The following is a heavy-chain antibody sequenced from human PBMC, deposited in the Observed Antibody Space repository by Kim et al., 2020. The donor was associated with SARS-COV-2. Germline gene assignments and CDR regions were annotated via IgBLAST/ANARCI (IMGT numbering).Heavy chain of an antibody. D-gene: IGHD1-26*01. CDR3: ARDRPIVGATFDY. V-gene: IGHV3-21*01. Sequence: YADSVKGRFTISRDNAKNSLYLQMNSLRAEDTAVYYCARDRPIVGATFDYWGQGTLVTVSS. J-gene: IGHJ4*02.